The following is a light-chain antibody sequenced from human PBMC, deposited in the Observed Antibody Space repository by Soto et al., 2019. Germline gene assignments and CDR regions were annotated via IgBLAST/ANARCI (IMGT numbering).Light chain of an antibody. J-gene: IGKJ5*01. V-gene: IGKV3-20*01. CDR3: QQYDTSSPIT. CDR2: GAS. Sequence: EIVLTQSPGTLSLSPGARATLSCRASQSLTSSYLAWYQQKSGQAPRLLIYGASSRATGVPDRFSGSGSGTDFTLTISRLEPEDFAVYYCQQYDTSSPITFGQGTRLEIK. CDR1: QSLTSSY.